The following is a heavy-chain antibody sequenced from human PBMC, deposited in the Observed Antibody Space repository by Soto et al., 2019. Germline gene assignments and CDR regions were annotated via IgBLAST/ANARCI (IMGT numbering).Heavy chain of an antibody. V-gene: IGHV1-18*01. CDR1: GYTFTSYG. CDR3: XXXXXXXXXFDP. CDR2: ISAYNGNT. Sequence: QVQLVQSGAEVKKPGASVKVSCKASGYTFTSYGISWVRXAXGXGLEWMGWISAYNGNTNYAQKLQGRVTMTTDTXXXXXXXXXXXXXXXXXXXXXXXXXXXXXXXFDPWGQGTLVTVSS. J-gene: IGHJ5*02.